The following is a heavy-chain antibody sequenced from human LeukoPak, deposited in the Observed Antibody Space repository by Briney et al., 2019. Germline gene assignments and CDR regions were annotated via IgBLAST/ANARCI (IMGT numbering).Heavy chain of an antibody. Sequence: GGSLRLSCAASGFTFSSYGMHWVRQAPGKGLEWVAFIRYDGSNKYYADSVKGRFTISRDDSKNTLYLQMNSLRAEDTAVYYCAKDIHKGRGYYDSSGYYQSLPYWGQGTLVTVPS. J-gene: IGHJ4*02. V-gene: IGHV3-30*02. CDR2: IRYDGSNK. CDR1: GFTFSSYG. CDR3: AKDIHKGRGYYDSSGYYQSLPY. D-gene: IGHD3-22*01.